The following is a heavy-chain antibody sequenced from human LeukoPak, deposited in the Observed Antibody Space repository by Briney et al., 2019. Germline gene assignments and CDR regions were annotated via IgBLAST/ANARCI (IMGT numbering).Heavy chain of an antibody. CDR2: TSGSGGGT. CDR3: AKDHFLG. D-gene: IGHD3-3*02. CDR1: GFTFNNNA. Sequence: PTGGSLRLSCAVSGFTFNNNAKSWVRQAPGKGLEWVSTTSGSGGGTYYADSVKGRFTISRDNSKNTVYLQMNSLRAEDTAVYYCAKDHFLGWGQGTLVTVSS. V-gene: IGHV3-23*01. J-gene: IGHJ4*02.